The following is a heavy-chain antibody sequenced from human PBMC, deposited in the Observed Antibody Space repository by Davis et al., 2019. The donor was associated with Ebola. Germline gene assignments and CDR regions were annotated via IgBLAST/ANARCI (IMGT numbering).Heavy chain of an antibody. CDR3: ASPYSSSWYEVGYGMDV. V-gene: IGHV1-2*02. CDR2: INPNSGGT. CDR1: GYTFTGYY. Sequence: ASVKVSCKASGYTFTGYYMHWVRQAPGQGLEWMGWINPNSGGTNYAQKFQGRVTMTRDTSISTAYMELSRLRSDDTAVYYCASPYSSSWYEVGYGMDVWGQGTTVTVSS. J-gene: IGHJ6*02. D-gene: IGHD6-13*01.